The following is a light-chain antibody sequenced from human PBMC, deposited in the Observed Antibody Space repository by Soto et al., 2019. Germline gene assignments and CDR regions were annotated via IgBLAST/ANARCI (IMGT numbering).Light chain of an antibody. CDR1: SSDVGGYNY. CDR3: GSYAGSTNLL. V-gene: IGLV2-8*01. J-gene: IGLJ2*01. CDR2: EVS. Sequence: QSVLTQPPSASGSPGQSVTISCTGTSSDVGGYNYVSWYQQHPGKAPKLLIYEVSKRPSGVPDRFSGSKSGNTASLTVSGLQADDEADYYCGSYAGSTNLLFGGGTKLTVL.